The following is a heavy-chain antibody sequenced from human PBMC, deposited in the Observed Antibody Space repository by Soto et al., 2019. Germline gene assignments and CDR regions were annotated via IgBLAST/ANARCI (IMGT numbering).Heavy chain of an antibody. V-gene: IGHV1-3*01. CDR2: INAGNGNT. Sequence: ASVKVSCKASGYIFTNYAMHWVRQAPGQRLEWMGWINAGNGNTKYSQKFQGRVTITRDTSASTAYMELSSLRSEDTAVYYCARGSGYYYWDDYWGQGTLVTVS. CDR1: GYIFTNYA. CDR3: ARGSGYYYWDDY. J-gene: IGHJ4*02. D-gene: IGHD3-22*01.